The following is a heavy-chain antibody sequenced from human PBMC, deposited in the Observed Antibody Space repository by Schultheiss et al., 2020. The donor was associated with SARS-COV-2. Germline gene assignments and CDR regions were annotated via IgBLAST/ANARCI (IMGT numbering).Heavy chain of an antibody. J-gene: IGHJ6*02. D-gene: IGHD2-15*01. Sequence: SETLSLTCAVSGGSFSGYYWTWIRQTPGKGLEWIGEINQSGGTNYNPSLKSRVKISVDTSKTQFSLNLRSVTAADTAVYYCARDARGYCSGGSCYSGYYYYGMDVWGQGTTVTVSS. CDR2: INQSGGT. V-gene: IGHV4-34*01. CDR1: GGSFSGYY. CDR3: ARDARGYCSGGSCYSGYYYYGMDV.